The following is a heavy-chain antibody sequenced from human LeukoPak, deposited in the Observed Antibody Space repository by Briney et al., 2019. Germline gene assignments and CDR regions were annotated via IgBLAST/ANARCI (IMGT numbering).Heavy chain of an antibody. J-gene: IGHJ4*02. CDR3: GKGSLAVAATPLDF. V-gene: IGHV3-11*01. CDR2: ISSRSTTI. Sequence: GGSLRLSCAASGFDFSNSFMSWVRQAPGKGLEWISYISSRSTTIYYADSVKGRFTISRDNGKNTVYLQMNNLRVDDTAVFYCGKGSLAVAATPLDFWGQGTLVTVSS. D-gene: IGHD6-19*01. CDR1: GFDFSNSF.